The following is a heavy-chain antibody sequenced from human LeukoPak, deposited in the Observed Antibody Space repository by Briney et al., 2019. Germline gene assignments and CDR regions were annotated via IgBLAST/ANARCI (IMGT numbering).Heavy chain of an antibody. CDR1: GNTFTGYF. CDR3: ARRPQYCRGGACYD. D-gene: IGHD2-15*01. J-gene: IGHJ4*02. V-gene: IGHV1-2*02. Sequence: SSVTDTCKYTGNTFTGYFLHEVRQARGQGLEGMGWINPNSGGTNYAQKFQGRVTMTRDTSISSAYMELSRLRSDDTAVYYGARRPQYCRGGACYDWGQGTLVTVSS. CDR2: INPNSGGT.